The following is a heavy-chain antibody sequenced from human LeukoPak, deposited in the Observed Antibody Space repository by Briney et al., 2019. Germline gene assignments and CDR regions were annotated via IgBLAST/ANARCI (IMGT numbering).Heavy chain of an antibody. Sequence: GGSLRLACAADGFTFSRYAMRWVRQAAGKGMEWVSAITIIGDITYYAYSVNSLFTISTDTSRNTLYLLIHSLRAEDTAVYYCARLISTSSSRFSDYWGQGTLVTVSS. D-gene: IGHD6-6*01. V-gene: IGHV3-23*01. CDR3: ARLISTSSSRFSDY. J-gene: IGHJ4*02. CDR1: GFTFSRYA. CDR2: ITIIGDIT.